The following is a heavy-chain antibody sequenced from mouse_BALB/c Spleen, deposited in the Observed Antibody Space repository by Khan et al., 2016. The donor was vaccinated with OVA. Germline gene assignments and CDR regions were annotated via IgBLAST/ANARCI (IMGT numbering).Heavy chain of an antibody. CDR1: GYSITSDYA. J-gene: IGHJ2*02. V-gene: IGHV3-2*02. CDR2: ISYGGRT. Sequence: EVQLQESGPGLVKPSQSLSLTCTVTGYSITSDYAWNWIRQFPGNKLEWMGYISYGGRTSYNPSLKSRISITRASSKIQFVLQLNSLTTEDTATYYGARSVTSTTVVATDFDYWGQGTSLTVSS. D-gene: IGHD1-1*01. CDR3: ARSVTSTTVVATDFDY.